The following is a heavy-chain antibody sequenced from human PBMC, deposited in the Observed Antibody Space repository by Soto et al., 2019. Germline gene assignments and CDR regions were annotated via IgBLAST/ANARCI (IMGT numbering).Heavy chain of an antibody. J-gene: IGHJ4*02. D-gene: IGHD2-21*01. CDR1: GGSINSRSHY. CDR3: ARHVKATGELDY. CDR2: IYSSGST. Sequence: QLQLQESGPGLVKPSETLSLTCTVSGGSINSRSHYWGWIRQPPGKGLEWIGTIYSSGSTYYNPSLKSRVTLSVDTSKNQFSLKLSSVTAADTAVYFCARHVKATGELDYWGQGTLVTVSS. V-gene: IGHV4-39*01.